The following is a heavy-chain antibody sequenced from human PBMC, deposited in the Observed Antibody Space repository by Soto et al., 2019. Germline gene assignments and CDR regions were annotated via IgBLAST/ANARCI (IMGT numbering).Heavy chain of an antibody. D-gene: IGHD4-17*01. CDR1: GFTFSSYG. Sequence: QVQLVESGGGVVQPGRSLRLSCAASGFTFSSYGIHWVRQAPGKGLEWVAVIRYDGSNEYYADSVKGRFTISRDNSKNTLYLQKNSVRDEDTAVYYCAREGGMTTNFDYWGQGTLVAVSS. CDR2: IRYDGSNE. V-gene: IGHV3-33*01. J-gene: IGHJ4*02. CDR3: AREGGMTTNFDY.